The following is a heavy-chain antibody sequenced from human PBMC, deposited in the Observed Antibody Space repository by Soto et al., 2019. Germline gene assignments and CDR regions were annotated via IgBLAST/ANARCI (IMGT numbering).Heavy chain of an antibody. Sequence: EVQLVESGGGLVKPGGSLRLSCAASGFDFSNGWMSWVRQAPGKGLEWVGRIKSKVHGETTDYAAHVKGRFTISRDDSRNTLYLQMHSLQTEDTAVYYCSTDEWEWGPGTLVTVSS. D-gene: IGHD1-26*01. CDR2: IKSKVHGETT. CDR1: GFDFSNGW. CDR3: STDEWE. J-gene: IGHJ4*02. V-gene: IGHV3-15*05.